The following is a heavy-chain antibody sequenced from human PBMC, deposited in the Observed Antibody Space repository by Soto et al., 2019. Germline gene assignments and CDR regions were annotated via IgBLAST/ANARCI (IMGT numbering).Heavy chain of an antibody. CDR3: ARVAYSGFEYFFVS. J-gene: IGHJ4*02. CDR1: GASISSGDYS. D-gene: IGHD5-12*01. Sequence: PSETLSLTCAVSGASISSGDYSWSWVRQPPGKGLEWIGHIHHGGTPYYKAPLKSRVTISQDRSKNQFSLSLSSVTAADTAMYFCARVAYSGFEYFFVSWGQGILVTVSS. V-gene: IGHV4-30-2*01. CDR2: IHHGGTP.